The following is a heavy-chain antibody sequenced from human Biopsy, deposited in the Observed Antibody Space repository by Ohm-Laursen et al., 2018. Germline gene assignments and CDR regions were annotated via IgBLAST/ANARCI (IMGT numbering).Heavy chain of an antibody. CDR1: GGSFTGHY. D-gene: IGHD4-23*01. J-gene: IGHJ4*02. CDR2: ISCTGYT. CDR3: ARGSNDFGGLYFPR. V-gene: IGHV4-59*11. Sequence: GTLSLTCTVSGGSFTGHYWSWIRQPPGKGLEWIGHISCTGYTSYNASLKSRVTISVDTSRNHFSLRLSSLTAADTAVYFCARGSNDFGGLYFPRWGQGTLLTVSS.